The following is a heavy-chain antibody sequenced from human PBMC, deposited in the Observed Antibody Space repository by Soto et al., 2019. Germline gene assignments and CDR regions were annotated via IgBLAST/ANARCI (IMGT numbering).Heavy chain of an antibody. D-gene: IGHD1-26*01. V-gene: IGHV1-46*01. CDR3: ARYRGGSYYSNPIDY. J-gene: IGHJ4*02. CDR1: GYTFTSYY. CDR2: INPSGGST. Sequence: ASVKVSCNASGYTFTSYYMHWVRQAPRQGLEWMGIINPSGGSTSYAQKFQGRVTMTRDTSTSTVYMELSSLRSEDTAVYYCARYRGGSYYSNPIDYWGQGTLVTVSS.